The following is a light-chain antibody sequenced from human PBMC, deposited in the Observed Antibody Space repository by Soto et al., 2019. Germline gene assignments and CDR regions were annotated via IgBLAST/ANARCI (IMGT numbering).Light chain of an antibody. CDR2: AAS. J-gene: IGKJ2*01. Sequence: DIQMTQSPSSLSASVGYRVTITCRASQGISSYLNWYQQKPGKAPKLLIYAASSLQSGVPSRFSGSGSGTDFTLTISSLQPEDFATYYCQQSYSTPYSFGQGTKLEIK. CDR3: QQSYSTPYS. CDR1: QGISSY. V-gene: IGKV1-39*01.